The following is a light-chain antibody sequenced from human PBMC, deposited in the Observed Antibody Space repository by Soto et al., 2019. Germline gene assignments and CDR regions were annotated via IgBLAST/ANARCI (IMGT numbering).Light chain of an antibody. J-gene: IGKJ4*01. CDR1: QSVSSY. Sequence: EIVLTQSPATLSLSPGERATLSCRASQSVSSYLGSYQQKPGQAPRLLIYDASNRATGIPARFSGSGSGTDFTLTISSLEPEDFAVYYCQHRSNWPLTFGGGTKVEIK. CDR2: DAS. V-gene: IGKV3-11*01. CDR3: QHRSNWPLT.